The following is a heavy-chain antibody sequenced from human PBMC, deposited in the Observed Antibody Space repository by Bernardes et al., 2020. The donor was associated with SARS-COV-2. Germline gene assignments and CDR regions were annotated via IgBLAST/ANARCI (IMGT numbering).Heavy chain of an antibody. V-gene: IGHV3-48*02. CDR1: GFTFSDYS. CDR2: ISSASSMI. D-gene: IGHD4-4*01. CDR3: ARGGNTKCPGFDY. J-gene: IGHJ4*02. Sequence: GGSLRLSCAASGFTFSDYSMSWVRQAPGKGLEWLSSISSASSMIQYADSVKGRFTISRDNAKNSLPLQMNSLRDDDTAVYYCARGGNTKCPGFDYWGQGTRLTVSS.